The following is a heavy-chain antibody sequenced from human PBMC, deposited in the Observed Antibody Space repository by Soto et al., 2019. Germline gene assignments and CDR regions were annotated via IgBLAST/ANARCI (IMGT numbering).Heavy chain of an antibody. Sequence: QIQLVQSGAEVKKPGASVKVSCKASGYTFSSYHITWVRQAPGQGLGWMGWISAYNGNTNSAQNLQGTVTITTDPPPTTAYMQLRSLRSDDTAVYSSARALPPVDYWGQGTLVTVSS. CDR3: ARALPPVDY. V-gene: IGHV1-18*01. CDR2: ISAYNGNT. CDR1: GYTFSSYH. J-gene: IGHJ4*02.